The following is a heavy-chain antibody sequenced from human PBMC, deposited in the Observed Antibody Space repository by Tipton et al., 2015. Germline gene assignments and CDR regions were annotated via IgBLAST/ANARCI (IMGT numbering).Heavy chain of an antibody. Sequence: SLRLSCVASGFTFSNYAMTWVRQTPGKGLEWVSSLSGSGGATYYADSVKGRFTISRDNSKNTLYLQMNALRAEDTAIYYCAKDMAVTPPYFGTDVWGQGTTVSVSS. V-gene: IGHV3-23*01. CDR3: AKDMAVTPPYFGTDV. D-gene: IGHD4-23*01. CDR1: GFTFSNYA. J-gene: IGHJ6*02. CDR2: LSGSGGAT.